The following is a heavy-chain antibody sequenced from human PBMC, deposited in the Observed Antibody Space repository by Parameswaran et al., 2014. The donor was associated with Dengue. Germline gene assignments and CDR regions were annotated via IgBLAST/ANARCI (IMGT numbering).Heavy chain of an antibody. D-gene: IGHD3-3*01. CDR2: IWYDGSNK. V-gene: IGHV3-33*01. J-gene: IGHJ5*02. CDR3: ARERDFWAGWFDP. Sequence: WIRQPPGKGLEWVAVIWYDGSNKYYADSVKGRFTISRDNSKNTLYLQMNSLRAEDTAVYYCARERDFWAGWFDPWGQGTLVTVSS.